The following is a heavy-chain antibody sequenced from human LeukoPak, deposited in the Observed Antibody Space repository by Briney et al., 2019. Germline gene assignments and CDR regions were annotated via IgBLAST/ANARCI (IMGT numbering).Heavy chain of an antibody. Sequence: GGSLRLSCAASGFTFSSYAMHWVRQAPGKGLEWVAVISYDGSNKYYADSVKGRFTISRDNSKNTLYLQMNSLRAEDAAVYYCARVGIAVAGSFDYWGQGTLVTVSS. CDR2: ISYDGSNK. V-gene: IGHV3-30*04. CDR1: GFTFSSYA. D-gene: IGHD6-19*01. J-gene: IGHJ4*02. CDR3: ARVGIAVAGSFDY.